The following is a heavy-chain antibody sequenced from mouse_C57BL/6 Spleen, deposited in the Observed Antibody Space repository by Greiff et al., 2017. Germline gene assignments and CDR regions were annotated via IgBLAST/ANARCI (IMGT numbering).Heavy chain of an antibody. V-gene: IGHV14-4*01. J-gene: IGHJ2*01. CDR1: GFNIKDDY. Sequence: VPLQQSGAELVRPGASVKLSCTASGFNIKDDYMHWVKQRPEQGLEWIGWIDPENGDTEYASKFQGKATITADTSSNTAYLQLSSLTSEDTAVYYCTTDNYVDYWGQGTTLTVSS. CDR2: IDPENGDT. CDR3: TTDNYVDY.